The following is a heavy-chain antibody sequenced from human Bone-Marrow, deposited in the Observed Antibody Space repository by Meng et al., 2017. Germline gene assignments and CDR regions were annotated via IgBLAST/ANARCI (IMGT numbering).Heavy chain of an antibody. Sequence: QVQLVGSGGGVVQPGRSLRLSCAASGYTFTSYYMHWVRQAPGQGLEWMGIINPSGGSTSYAQKFQGRVTMTRDTSTSTVYMELSSLRSEDTAVYYCARVYFDSPDPWGQGTLVTVSS. J-gene: IGHJ5*02. CDR2: INPSGGST. V-gene: IGHV1-46*01. CDR3: ARVYFDSPDP. CDR1: GYTFTSYY. D-gene: IGHD3-9*01.